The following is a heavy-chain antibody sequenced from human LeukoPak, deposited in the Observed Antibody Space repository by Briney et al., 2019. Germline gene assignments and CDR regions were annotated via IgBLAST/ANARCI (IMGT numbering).Heavy chain of an antibody. CDR1: GFTFSSYW. CDR3: AKSHGYSYGFDY. Sequence: GGSLRLSCAASGFTFSSYWMSWVRQAPGKGLEWVANIKQDGSEKYYVDSVKGRFTISRDNSKNTLYLQMNSLRAEDTAVYYCAKSHGYSYGFDYWGQGTLVTVSS. V-gene: IGHV3-7*01. CDR2: IKQDGSEK. J-gene: IGHJ4*02. D-gene: IGHD5-18*01.